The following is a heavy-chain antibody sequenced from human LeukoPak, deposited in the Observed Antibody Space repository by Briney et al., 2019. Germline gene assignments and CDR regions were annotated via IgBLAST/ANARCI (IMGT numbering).Heavy chain of an antibody. Sequence: SVTVSCKASGGTFSSYAISWVRQAPGQGLEWMGRTIPILGIANYAQKFQGRVTITADKSTSTAYMELSSLRSEDTAVYYCAENSGTYFDYWGQGTLVTVSS. V-gene: IGHV1-69*04. CDR3: AENSGTYFDY. J-gene: IGHJ4*02. CDR1: GGTFSSYA. D-gene: IGHD6-19*01. CDR2: TIPILGIA.